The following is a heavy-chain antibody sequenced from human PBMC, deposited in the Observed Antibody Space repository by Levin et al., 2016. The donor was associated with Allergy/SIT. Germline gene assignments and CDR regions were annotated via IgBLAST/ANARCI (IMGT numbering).Heavy chain of an antibody. V-gene: IGHV1-69*04. D-gene: IGHD1-26*01. CDR3: AKDTTPSGTYDY. Sequence: SVKVSCKASGYTFTTYGISWVRQAPGQGPEWMGRIIPILAIATYAQKFQGRVTITADKSTSTAYMELSSLRSEDTAVYYCAKDTTPSGTYDYWGQGTLVTVSS. J-gene: IGHJ4*02. CDR1: GYTFTTYG. CDR2: IIPILAIA.